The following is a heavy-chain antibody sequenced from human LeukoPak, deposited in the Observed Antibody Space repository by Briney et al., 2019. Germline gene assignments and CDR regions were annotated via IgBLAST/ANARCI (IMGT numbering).Heavy chain of an antibody. CDR2: INHSGST. CDR1: GGSFSGYY. D-gene: IGHD3-16*01. CDR3: ARASGGLGPAFDY. J-gene: IGHJ4*02. Sequence: SETLSLTCAVYGGSFSGYYWSWIRQPPGKGLEWIGEINHSGSTNYNPSLKSRVTISVDTSKNQFSLKLSSVTAADTAVYYCARASGGLGPAFDYLGQGTL. V-gene: IGHV4-34*01.